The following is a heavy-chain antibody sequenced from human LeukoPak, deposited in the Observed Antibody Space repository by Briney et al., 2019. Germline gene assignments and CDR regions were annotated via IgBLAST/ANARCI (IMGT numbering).Heavy chain of an antibody. CDR3: ARDAGDYGDYADYNYYGMDV. V-gene: IGHV3-21*01. CDR2: ISSSGSFT. J-gene: IGHJ6*02. CDR1: GFTLSSYT. D-gene: IGHD4-17*01. Sequence: PGGSLRLSCAASGFTLSSYTMSWVRQAPGKRLEWVASISSSGSFTYYADSVKGRFTISRDNAKNSLYLQMNSLRAEDTAVYYCARDAGDYGDYADYNYYGMDVWGQGITVTVSS.